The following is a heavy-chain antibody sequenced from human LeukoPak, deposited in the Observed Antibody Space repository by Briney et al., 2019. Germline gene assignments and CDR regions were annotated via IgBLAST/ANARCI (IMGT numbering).Heavy chain of an antibody. CDR3: ASGRTDIVVVPATLRNYYFDY. V-gene: IGHV1-69*06. CDR2: IMPISGTA. J-gene: IGHJ4*02. CDR1: GYTFTSYG. D-gene: IGHD2-2*01. Sequence: SVKVSCKASGYTFTSYGISWVRQAPGQGLEWMGGIMPISGTANYAQKFQGRVTITADKPTNTAYMELSSLRSEDTAVYYCASGRTDIVVVPATLRNYYFDYWGQGTLVTVSS.